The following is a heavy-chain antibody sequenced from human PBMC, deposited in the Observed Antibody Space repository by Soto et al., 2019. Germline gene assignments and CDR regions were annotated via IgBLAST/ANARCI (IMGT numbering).Heavy chain of an antibody. D-gene: IGHD2-2*01. Sequence: GGSLRLSCAASGFTFSSYAMSWVLQAPWKGLEWVSAISGSGGSTYYADSVKGRFTISRDNSKNTLYLQMNSLRAEDTAVYYCAKDHIVVVPAARPHFDYWGQGTLVTVSS. CDR2: ISGSGGST. CDR1: GFTFSSYA. CDR3: AKDHIVVVPAARPHFDY. V-gene: IGHV3-23*01. J-gene: IGHJ4*02.